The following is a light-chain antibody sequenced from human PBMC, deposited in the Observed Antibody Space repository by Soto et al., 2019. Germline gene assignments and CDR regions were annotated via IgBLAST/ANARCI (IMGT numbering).Light chain of an antibody. Sequence: AIQMTQSPSSLSASVGDRVTITCRASPGIRNDLGWYQQKPGKAPKLLIYAASRLETGVPSRFSGSGSGTDFTLTISSLQPEDIATYYCLQDHAYPRTFGQGTVVEI. CDR2: AAS. V-gene: IGKV1-6*01. CDR3: LQDHAYPRT. CDR1: PGIRND. J-gene: IGKJ1*01.